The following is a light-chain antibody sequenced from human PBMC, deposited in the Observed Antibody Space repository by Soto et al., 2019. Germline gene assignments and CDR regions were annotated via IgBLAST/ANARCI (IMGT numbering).Light chain of an antibody. Sequence: QSVLTQPPSVSGAPGQRVTISCTGSSSNIGAGYDVHWYQQLPGTAPKLLIYGNSNRPSGVPDRFSGSKSGTSASLAITGLQAEDEADYYCQSYDSTTTREVFGTGTKVTVL. CDR1: SSNIGAGYD. V-gene: IGLV1-40*01. CDR2: GNS. CDR3: QSYDSTTTREV. J-gene: IGLJ1*01.